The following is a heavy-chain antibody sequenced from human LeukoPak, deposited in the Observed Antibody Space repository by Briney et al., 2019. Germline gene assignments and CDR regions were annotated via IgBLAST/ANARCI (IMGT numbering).Heavy chain of an antibody. D-gene: IGHD2-15*01. CDR3: ARVGSWVVLGDMGWFDP. J-gene: IGHJ5*02. CDR2: ISSSGTYK. V-gene: IGHV3-21*01. Sequence: GGSLRLSCAASGYTFSSYSINWVRQAPGKGLEWTSSISSSGTYKYYAESVMGRFTISRDNAKNSLYLQMTSLRAEDTAVYYCARVGSWVVLGDMGWFDPWGQGTLVTVS. CDR1: GYTFSSYS.